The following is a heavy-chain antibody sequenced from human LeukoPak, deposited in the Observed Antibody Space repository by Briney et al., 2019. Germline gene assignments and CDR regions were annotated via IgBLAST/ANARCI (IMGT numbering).Heavy chain of an antibody. CDR2: IYPGDSDT. J-gene: IGHJ4*02. Sequence: GESLKISCKGSGYIFTTYWIGCVRQMPGKGLEWMGIIYPGDSDTRYSPSFQGHVTISADSSSSTAYLQWSSLKTSDTAIYYCASRKKGMATAGFDYWGQGTLVTVSS. CDR3: ASRKKGMATAGFDY. D-gene: IGHD5-24*01. CDR1: GYIFTTYW. V-gene: IGHV5-51*01.